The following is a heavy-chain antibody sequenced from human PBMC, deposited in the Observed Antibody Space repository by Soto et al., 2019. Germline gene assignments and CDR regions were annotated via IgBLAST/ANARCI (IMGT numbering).Heavy chain of an antibody. Sequence: VQLVESGGGLVQPGGSLRLSCAASGFTFNSYWMHWVRQAPGKGLVWVSRIKGDGSSTSYADSVKGRFTISRDNAKNTLYLQMNSLRAEDTAVYYCTRSDWFEPWGQGTLVTVSS. J-gene: IGHJ5*02. CDR1: GFTFNSYW. CDR2: IKGDGSST. CDR3: TRSDWFEP. V-gene: IGHV3-74*01.